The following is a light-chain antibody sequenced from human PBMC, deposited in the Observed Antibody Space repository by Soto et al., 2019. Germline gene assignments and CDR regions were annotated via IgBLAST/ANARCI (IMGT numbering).Light chain of an antibody. CDR3: QQYDDYWT. CDR1: QTISNW. CDR2: KAS. V-gene: IGKV1-5*03. Sequence: DIQMTQSPSTLSAFVGDRVTITCRASQTISNWLAWYQQKPGKAPKLLIYKASTLESGVPSRFSGSGSETEFTLTISSLQPDDFATYYCQQYDDYWTFGQGTKVEIK. J-gene: IGKJ1*01.